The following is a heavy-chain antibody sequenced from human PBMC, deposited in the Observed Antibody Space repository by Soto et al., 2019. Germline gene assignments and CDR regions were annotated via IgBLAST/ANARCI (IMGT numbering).Heavy chain of an antibody. Sequence: PGGSLRLSCAASGFTFSDYYMSWIRQAPGKGLEWVSYISSSGSTIYYADSVKGRFTISRDNAKNSLYLQMNSLRAEDTAVYYCAGYSSSSWPPADYWGQGTLVTVSS. CDR3: AGYSSSSWPPADY. CDR1: GFTFSDYY. V-gene: IGHV3-11*01. J-gene: IGHJ4*02. CDR2: ISSSGSTI. D-gene: IGHD6-13*01.